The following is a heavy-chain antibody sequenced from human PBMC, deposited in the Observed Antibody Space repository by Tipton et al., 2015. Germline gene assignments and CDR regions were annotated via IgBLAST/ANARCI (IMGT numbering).Heavy chain of an antibody. CDR1: GYSISSGYY. CDR2: IYHSGTT. J-gene: IGHJ4*02. V-gene: IGHV4-38-2*01. Sequence: TLSLTCAVFGYSISSGYYWGWIRQPPGKGLEWIGSIYHSGTTYSNPSLKSRVTMSRDTSKNQFSLKLTSVTAADTAVYYCACHDYDLLTRDYQTVDYWGQGTLVTVSP. CDR3: ACHDYDLLTRDYQTVDY. D-gene: IGHD3-9*01.